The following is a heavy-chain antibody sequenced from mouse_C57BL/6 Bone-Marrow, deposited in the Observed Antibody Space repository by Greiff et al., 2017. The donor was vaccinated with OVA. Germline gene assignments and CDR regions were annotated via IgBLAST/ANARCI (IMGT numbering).Heavy chain of an antibody. CDR1: GFTFSSYT. D-gene: IGHD2-12*01. J-gene: IGHJ2*01. CDR2: ISGGGGNT. V-gene: IGHV5-9*01. CDR3: ASLYDVGRDY. Sequence: EVMLVESGGGLVKPGGSLKLSCAASGFTFSSYTMSWVRQTPEKRLEWVATISGGGGNTYYPDSVKGRFTISRDNAKNTLYLQMSSLRSEDTALYYCASLYDVGRDYWGQGTTLTVSS.